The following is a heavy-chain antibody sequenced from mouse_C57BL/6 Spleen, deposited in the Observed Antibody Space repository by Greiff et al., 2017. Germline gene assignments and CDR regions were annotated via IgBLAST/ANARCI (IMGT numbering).Heavy chain of an antibody. CDR2: IHPCDSDT. Sequence: QVQLQQPGAELVKPGASVKVSCKASGYTFTSYWMYWVKQRPGQGLEWIGRIHPCDSDTNYNQKFKGKATVTVDKSSSTAYMQLSSLTSEDSAVYYCALWDGFAYWGQGTLVTVSA. CDR1: GYTFTSYW. CDR3: ALWDGFAY. V-gene: IGHV1-74*01. J-gene: IGHJ3*01. D-gene: IGHD4-1*01.